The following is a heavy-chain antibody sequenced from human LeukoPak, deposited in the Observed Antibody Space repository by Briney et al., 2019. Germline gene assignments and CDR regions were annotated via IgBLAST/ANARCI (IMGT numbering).Heavy chain of an antibody. J-gene: IGHJ4*02. CDR1: GFTFSSYS. CDR2: ISSSSTTI. Sequence: GGSLRLSCEASGFTFSSYSMNWVRQVPGEGLEWLSYISSSSTTIYNADSVKGRFTISRDNAKNSLYLQMNSLKAEDTAVYYCTPNFWSAYEGYWGQGTLVTVSS. CDR3: TPNFWSAYEGY. D-gene: IGHD3-3*01. V-gene: IGHV3-48*01.